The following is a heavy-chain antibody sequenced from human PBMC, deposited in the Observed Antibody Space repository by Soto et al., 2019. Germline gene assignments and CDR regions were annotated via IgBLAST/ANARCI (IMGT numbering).Heavy chain of an antibody. Sequence: ASVKVSCKASGDTFSTYTITWMRQAPGQGLEWMGGIIPRSATSKYAQKFQGRVTMTRNTSISTAYMELSSLRSEDTAVYYCAREHSSSWRFDYWGQGTLVTVS. CDR3: AREHSSSWRFDY. CDR1: GDTFSTYT. D-gene: IGHD6-13*01. J-gene: IGHJ4*02. V-gene: IGHV1-8*01. CDR2: IIPRSATS.